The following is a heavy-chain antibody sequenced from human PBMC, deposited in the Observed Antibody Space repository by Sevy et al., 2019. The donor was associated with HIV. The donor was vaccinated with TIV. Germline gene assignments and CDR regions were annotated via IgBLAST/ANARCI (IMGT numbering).Heavy chain of an antibody. CDR3: TKHTAVAGIGGFDY. V-gene: IGHV3-30*02. Sequence: GGSLRLSCTASRFTFSDYGMHWVRQAPGKGLDWVAFIWYDGTDKYYADSVEGRFTISRDNSENKLFLQMNSLRPEDTAVYYCTKHTAVAGIGGFDYWGRGTMVTASS. CDR2: IWYDGTDK. CDR1: RFTFSDYG. J-gene: IGHJ4*02. D-gene: IGHD6-13*01.